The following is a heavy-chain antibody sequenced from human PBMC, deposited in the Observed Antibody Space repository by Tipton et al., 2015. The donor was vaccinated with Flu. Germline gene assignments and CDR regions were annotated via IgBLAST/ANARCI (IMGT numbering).Heavy chain of an antibody. D-gene: IGHD2-21*02. V-gene: IGHV4-34*01. J-gene: IGHJ6*02. Sequence: TLSLTCAVSGGSFTGYYWSWIRRTPEKGLEWIGEITQSVRTKYNPSLESRVTISLDTSKSQISLKLSSVTAADTALYYCARDRVVTHYYFGMDVWGQGTTVTVSS. CDR1: GGSFTGYY. CDR2: ITQSVRT. CDR3: ARDRVVTHYYFGMDV.